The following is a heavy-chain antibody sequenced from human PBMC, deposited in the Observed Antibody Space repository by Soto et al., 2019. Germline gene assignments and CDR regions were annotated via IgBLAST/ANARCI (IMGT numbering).Heavy chain of an antibody. J-gene: IGHJ6*02. CDR1: GFTFSSYS. V-gene: IGHV3-21*01. D-gene: IGHD1-26*01. CDR2: ISSSSSYI. CDR3: AKDVGKDAEYYYYYGMDV. Sequence: PGGSLRLSCAASGFTFSSYSMNWVRQAPGKGLEWVSSISSSSSYIYYADSVKGRFTISRDNAKNSLYLQMNSLRAEDTAVYYCAKDVGKDAEYYYYYGMDVWGQGTTVTVSS.